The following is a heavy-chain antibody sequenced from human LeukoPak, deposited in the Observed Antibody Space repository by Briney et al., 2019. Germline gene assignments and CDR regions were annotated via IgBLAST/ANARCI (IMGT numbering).Heavy chain of an antibody. CDR1: GFTFNRNA. D-gene: IGHD2-2*01. Sequence: PGGSLRLSCAASGFTFNRNAISWVRQAPGKGLEWVSTIGGSGDKTFYADSVKGRFTISRDNSKNTLYLQMNSLRAEDTAVYYCAKDRVVVPAAMHYFDYWGQGTLVTVSS. CDR2: IGGSGDKT. V-gene: IGHV3-23*01. CDR3: AKDRVVVPAAMHYFDY. J-gene: IGHJ4*02.